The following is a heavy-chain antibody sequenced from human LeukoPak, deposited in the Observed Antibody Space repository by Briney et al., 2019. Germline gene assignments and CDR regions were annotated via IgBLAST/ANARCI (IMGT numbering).Heavy chain of an antibody. CDR3: ARQFRGGDGYNYLDY. Sequence: GGSLRLSCAASGFTFSDYWMSWIRQAPGKGLECVANIKKDGSEKYYVDSVKGRFTISRDNAKNSLYLQMNNLRAEDTAVYYCARQFRGGDGYNYLDYWGQGTLVTVSS. CDR2: IKKDGSEK. CDR1: GFTFSDYW. V-gene: IGHV3-7*01. D-gene: IGHD5-24*01. J-gene: IGHJ4*02.